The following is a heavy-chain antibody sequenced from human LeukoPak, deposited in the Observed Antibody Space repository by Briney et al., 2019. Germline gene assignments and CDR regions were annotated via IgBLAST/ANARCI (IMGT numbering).Heavy chain of an antibody. Sequence: SETLSLTCAVYGGSFSGYYWSWIRQPPGKRLEWIGEINHSGSTNYNPSLKSRVTISVDTSKNQFSLKLSSVTAADTAVYYCAGPNDFWSGYDRYYFDYWGQGTLVTVSS. V-gene: IGHV4-34*01. CDR2: INHSGST. CDR3: AGPNDFWSGYDRYYFDY. CDR1: GGSFSGYY. D-gene: IGHD3-3*01. J-gene: IGHJ4*02.